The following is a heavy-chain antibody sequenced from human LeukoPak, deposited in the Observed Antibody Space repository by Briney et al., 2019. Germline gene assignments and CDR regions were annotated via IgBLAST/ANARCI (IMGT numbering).Heavy chain of an antibody. CDR1: GGSFSGYY. J-gene: IGHJ5*02. CDR3: APHLRLGYGFAKQDWFDP. Sequence: SETPSLTCAVYGGSFSGYYWSWIRQPPGKGLEWIGEINHSGSTNYNPSLKSRVTISVDTSKDQFSLKLSSVTAADTAVYYCAPHLRLGYGFAKQDWFDPWGQGTLVTVSS. V-gene: IGHV4-34*01. D-gene: IGHD5-18*01. CDR2: INHSGST.